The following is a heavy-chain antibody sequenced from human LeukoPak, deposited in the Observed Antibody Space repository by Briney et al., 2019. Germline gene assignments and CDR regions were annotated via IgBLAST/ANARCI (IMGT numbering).Heavy chain of an antibody. D-gene: IGHD6-13*01. Sequence: PSETLSLTCTVSGGSISRYYWSWIRQPPGKGLGWIGYIYYSGSTNYNPSLKSRVTISVDTSKNQFSLKLSSVTAADTAVYYCAGGRYSSSWYEIDYWGRGTLVTVSS. V-gene: IGHV4-59*01. CDR1: GGSISRYY. CDR2: IYYSGST. CDR3: AGGRYSSSWYEIDY. J-gene: IGHJ4*02.